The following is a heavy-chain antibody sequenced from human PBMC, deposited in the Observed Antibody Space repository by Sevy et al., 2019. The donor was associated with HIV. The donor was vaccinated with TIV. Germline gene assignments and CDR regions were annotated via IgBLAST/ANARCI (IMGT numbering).Heavy chain of an antibody. CDR2: ISSSSSYI. CDR3: ASSGFGELSFYDAFDI. J-gene: IGHJ3*02. V-gene: IGHV3-21*01. D-gene: IGHD3-16*02. Sequence: GGSLRLSCAASGFTFSSYSMNWVRQAPGKGLEWVSSISSSSSYIYYADSVKGRFTISRDNAKNSLYLQMNSLRAEDTAVYYCASSGFGELSFYDAFDIWGQGTMVTVSS. CDR1: GFTFSSYS.